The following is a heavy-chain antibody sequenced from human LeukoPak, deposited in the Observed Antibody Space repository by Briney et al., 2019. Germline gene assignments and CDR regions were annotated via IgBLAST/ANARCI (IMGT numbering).Heavy chain of an antibody. CDR3: AKGGADPERITMIVVVINLDY. D-gene: IGHD3-22*01. CDR1: GFTFSSYG. Sequence: QPGGTLRLSCAAAGFTFSSYGMSSVRQAPGNGLEWVSAISGSGDRTYYADSVKGRFTISRDNSKNTLYLQMNSLRAEDTAVYYCAKGGADPERITMIVVVINLDYWGQGTLVTVSS. J-gene: IGHJ4*02. CDR2: ISGSGDRT. V-gene: IGHV3-23*01.